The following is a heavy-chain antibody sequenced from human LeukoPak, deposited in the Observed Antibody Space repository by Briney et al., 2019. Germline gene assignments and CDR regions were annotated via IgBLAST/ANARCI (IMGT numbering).Heavy chain of an antibody. CDR1: GFTFSSYA. Sequence: GGSLRLSCAASGFTFSSYAMSWVRQAPGKGLGWVSAISGSGGSTYYADSVKGRFTISRDNSKNTLYLQMNSLRAEDTAVYYCAKDYYYDSSGYGSSEYFDYWGQGTLVTVSS. CDR3: AKDYYYDSSGYGSSEYFDY. D-gene: IGHD3-22*01. J-gene: IGHJ4*02. CDR2: ISGSGGST. V-gene: IGHV3-23*01.